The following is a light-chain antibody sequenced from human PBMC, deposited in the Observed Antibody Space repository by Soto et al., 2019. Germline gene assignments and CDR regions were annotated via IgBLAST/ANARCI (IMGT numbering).Light chain of an antibody. CDR3: QQYNSYWT. J-gene: IGKJ1*01. V-gene: IGKV1-5*01. CDR1: QSISSW. CDR2: DAC. Sequence: DIQMTQSPSTLSASVGDRVTITCRASQSISSWLAWYLQKPAKAPKLLIYDACSLESGVPSRFSGSGSGTEFTLTISSLQPDDFATYYCQQYNSYWTFGQGTKVEIK.